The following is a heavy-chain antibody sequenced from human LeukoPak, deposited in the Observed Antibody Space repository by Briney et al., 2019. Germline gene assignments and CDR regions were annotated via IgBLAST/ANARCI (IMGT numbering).Heavy chain of an antibody. D-gene: IGHD5-24*01. CDR2: LTPRGDIT. J-gene: IGHJ4*02. CDR3: ARGGQRWLQFPYDY. Sequence: ASVKVSCKASVHTFTNYHIHWVRQAPGQGLEWMGILTPRGDITNYAQKFQGRVTMTRDTSTSTIYMELSSLRSEDTAVYYCARGGQRWLQFPYDYWGQGTVVTVSS. V-gene: IGHV1-46*01. CDR1: VHTFTNYH.